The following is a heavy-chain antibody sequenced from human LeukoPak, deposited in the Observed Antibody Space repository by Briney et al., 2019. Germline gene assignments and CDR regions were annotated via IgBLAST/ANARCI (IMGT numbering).Heavy chain of an antibody. D-gene: IGHD4-17*01. CDR3: AKDLWSVTTGYYGMDV. CDR2: IYSGGST. J-gene: IGHJ6*02. CDR1: GFTVSSNY. Sequence: GGSLRLSCAVSGFTVSSNYMNWVRQAPGKGLEWVSIIYSGGSTYYTDSVKGRFTISRDNSKNTLYLQMNSLRAEDTAVYYCAKDLWSVTTGYYGMDVWGQGTTVTVSS. V-gene: IGHV3-53*05.